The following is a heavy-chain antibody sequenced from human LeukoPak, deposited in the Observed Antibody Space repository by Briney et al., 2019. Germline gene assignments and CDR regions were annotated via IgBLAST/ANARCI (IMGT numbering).Heavy chain of an antibody. CDR3: AKDPYSSAWYGRSDY. CDR2: ISGNGGST. CDR1: GFTFSTYG. J-gene: IGHJ4*02. D-gene: IGHD6-19*01. V-gene: IGHV3-23*01. Sequence: GGSLRLSCAASGFTFSTYGMSWVRQAPGKGLEWVSAISGNGGSTCYADSVKGRFTISRDNSKNTLYLQMNSLRAEDTAVYYCAKDPYSSAWYGRSDYWGQGTLVTVSS.